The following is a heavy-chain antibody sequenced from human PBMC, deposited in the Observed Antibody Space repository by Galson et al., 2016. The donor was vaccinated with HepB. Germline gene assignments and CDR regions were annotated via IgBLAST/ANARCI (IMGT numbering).Heavy chain of an antibody. Sequence: SLRLSCAASGLTFSSYSMNWVRQAPGKGLEWVSSISSSSYYIYYADSVKGRFTISRDNAKNSLYLQMNSLRAQDTAVYYCARGYDYGAPKGDYWGQGTLVTVSS. J-gene: IGHJ4*02. CDR1: GLTFSSYS. CDR3: ARGYDYGAPKGDY. CDR2: ISSSSYYI. D-gene: IGHD4-17*01. V-gene: IGHV3-21*01.